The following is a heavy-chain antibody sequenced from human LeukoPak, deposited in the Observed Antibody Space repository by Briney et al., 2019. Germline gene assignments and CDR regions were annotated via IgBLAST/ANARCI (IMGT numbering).Heavy chain of an antibody. D-gene: IGHD6-6*01. J-gene: IGHJ5*02. CDR1: GLTVSSNC. CDR2: IYSGGST. CDR3: ARAKRSGRTAARTGANWFDP. V-gene: IGHV3-53*01. Sequence: GGSLRLSCAASGLTVSSNCMSWVRQAPGKGLEWVSLIYSGGSTYYTDSVKGRFTISRDNSKNTLYLQMNSLRAEDTAVYYCARAKRSGRTAARTGANWFDPWGQGTLVTVSS.